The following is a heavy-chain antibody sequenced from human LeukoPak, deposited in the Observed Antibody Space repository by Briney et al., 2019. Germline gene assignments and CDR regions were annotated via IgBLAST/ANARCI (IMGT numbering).Heavy chain of an antibody. Sequence: GGSLRLSCAASGFTFSSYGMHWVRQAPGKGLEWVAVISYDGSNKYYADSVKGRFTISRDNSKNTLYLQMNSLRAEDTAVYYCARDRGLVGSSRWFDPWGQGTLVTVSS. D-gene: IGHD6-6*01. V-gene: IGHV3-30*03. CDR2: ISYDGSNK. CDR3: ARDRGLVGSSRWFDP. CDR1: GFTFSSYG. J-gene: IGHJ5*02.